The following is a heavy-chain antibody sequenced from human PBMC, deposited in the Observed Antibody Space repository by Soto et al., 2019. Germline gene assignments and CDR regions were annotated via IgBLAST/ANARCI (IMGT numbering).Heavy chain of an antibody. Sequence: VQLVQSGAEVRKPGSSVKVSCKASGGDFKNFIIAWVLQAPGHGLEWMGEGLPIFGTPNFVQKFQDRVTITADEATSTNYRELRSLRSEDTAVYYCARVGSCLSSSCLYYGMDVWGQGTTVIVSS. V-gene: IGHV1-69*01. J-gene: IGHJ6*02. D-gene: IGHD2-2*01. CDR3: ARVGSCLSSSCLYYGMDV. CDR1: GGDFKNFI. CDR2: GLPIFGTP.